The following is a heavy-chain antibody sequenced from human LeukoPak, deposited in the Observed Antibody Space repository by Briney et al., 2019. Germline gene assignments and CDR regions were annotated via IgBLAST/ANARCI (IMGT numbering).Heavy chain of an antibody. CDR2: INPSGGST. CDR3: ARDGPSTYYYDSSGYNNWFDP. D-gene: IGHD3-22*01. Sequence: ASVKVSCKASGYTFTSYYMHWVRQAPGQGLEWMGIINPSGGSTSYAQKFQGRVTMTRDTSTSTVYMELSSLRSEDTAVYYCARDGPSTYYYDSSGYNNWFDPWGQGTLVTVSS. CDR1: GYTFTSYY. J-gene: IGHJ5*02. V-gene: IGHV1-46*01.